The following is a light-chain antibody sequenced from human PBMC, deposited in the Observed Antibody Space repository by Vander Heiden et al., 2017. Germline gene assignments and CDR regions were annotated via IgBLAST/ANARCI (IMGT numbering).Light chain of an antibody. CDR2: GAS. V-gene: IGKV3-20*01. Sequence: EIVLTQSPGTLSLSPGERATLSCRASQSVSSSYLAWYQQKPGQAPRLLIYGASSRATGIPDRFSGSGSGTDFTLTISRLEPEDFAVYYCQQDCSSPYTFGQRTKLEIK. J-gene: IGKJ2*01. CDR1: QSVSSSY. CDR3: QQDCSSPYT.